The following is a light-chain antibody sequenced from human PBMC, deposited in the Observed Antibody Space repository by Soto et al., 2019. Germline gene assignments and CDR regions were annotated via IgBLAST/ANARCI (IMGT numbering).Light chain of an antibody. V-gene: IGLV2-14*01. CDR1: SSDVGAYNY. Sequence: QSVLTQPASVSGSPGQSVTISCTGTSSDVGAYNYVSWYQLHPGKAPKLLISEVSNRPSGVSSRFSGSKSGNTASLTISGLQAEDEADYYCQSFDKYLSAVVFGGGTKLTVL. CDR3: QSFDKYLSAVV. J-gene: IGLJ2*01. CDR2: EVS.